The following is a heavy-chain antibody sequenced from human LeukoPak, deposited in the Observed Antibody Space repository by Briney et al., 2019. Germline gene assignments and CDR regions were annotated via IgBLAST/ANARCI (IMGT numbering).Heavy chain of an antibody. J-gene: IGHJ4*02. Sequence: GGSLRLSCAASGFIFSNYAMSWVRQAPGKGLQWVSAFSGSGGSTYYADSVKGRFTISRDNSRNTLYLQMNSLRAEDTAVYYCARDSQLVRGEYYFDYWGQGTLVTVSS. D-gene: IGHD6-6*01. CDR3: ARDSQLVRGEYYFDY. CDR2: FSGSGGST. V-gene: IGHV3-23*01. CDR1: GFIFSNYA.